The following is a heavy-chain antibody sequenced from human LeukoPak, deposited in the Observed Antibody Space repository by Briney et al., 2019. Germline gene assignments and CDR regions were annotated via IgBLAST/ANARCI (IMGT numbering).Heavy chain of an antibody. Sequence: GASVKVSCKASGYTFTGYYMYWVRQAPGQGLEWMGWINPNSGGTNYAQKFQGRVTMTRDTSISTAYMELSRLRSDDTAVYYCARRRITIFGAYYYYYMDVWGKGTTVTVSS. CDR3: ARRRITIFGAYYYYYMDV. CDR2: INPNSGGT. J-gene: IGHJ6*03. CDR1: GYTFTGYY. D-gene: IGHD3-3*01. V-gene: IGHV1-2*02.